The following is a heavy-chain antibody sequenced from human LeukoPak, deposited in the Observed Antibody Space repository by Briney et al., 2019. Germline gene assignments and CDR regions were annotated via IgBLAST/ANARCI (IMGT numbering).Heavy chain of an antibody. V-gene: IGHV3-74*01. CDR3: ARKRTEAVAGYNYFDP. CDR2: INNDESRT. Sequence: GGSLRLSCAASGFTFTNYWIHWVRQAPGKGLVWVSRINNDESRTNYADSVKGRFTISRDNAKNSLYLQMNSLRVEDTAVYYCARKRTEAVAGYNYFDPWGQGTLVTVSS. D-gene: IGHD6-19*01. J-gene: IGHJ5*02. CDR1: GFTFTNYW.